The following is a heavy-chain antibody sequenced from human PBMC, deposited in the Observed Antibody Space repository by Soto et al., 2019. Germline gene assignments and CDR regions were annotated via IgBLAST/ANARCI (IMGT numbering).Heavy chain of an antibody. J-gene: IGHJ4*02. D-gene: IGHD5-12*01. CDR1: GGSISSYY. V-gene: IGHV4-59*01. CDR2: IYYSGST. CDR3: ARGESGYDLDY. Sequence: PSETLSLTCTVSGGSISSYYWSWIRQPPGEGLEWIGYIYYSGSTNYNPSLKSRVTISVDTSKNQFSLKLSSVTAADTAVYYCARGESGYDLDYWGQGTLVTVSS.